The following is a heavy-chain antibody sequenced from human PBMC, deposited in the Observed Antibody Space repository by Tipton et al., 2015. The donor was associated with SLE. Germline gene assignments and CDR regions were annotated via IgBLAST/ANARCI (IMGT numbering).Heavy chain of an antibody. CDR2: IYRSGTA. CDR1: GNSIYNGFY. CDR3: ARDDVSSGYYWYFDV. Sequence: TLSLTCSVSGNSIYNGFYWGWIRQSPGKGLEWIGSIYRSGTAYYNPSLKSRVTMSVGTSKNQFSLKLTSVTAADTAVYYCARDDVSSGYYWYFDVWGRGTLVTVSS. J-gene: IGHJ2*01. D-gene: IGHD5-12*01. V-gene: IGHV4-38-2*02.